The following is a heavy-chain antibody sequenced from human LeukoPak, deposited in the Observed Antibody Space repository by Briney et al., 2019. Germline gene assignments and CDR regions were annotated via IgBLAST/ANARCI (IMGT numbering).Heavy chain of an antibody. D-gene: IGHD2-15*01. CDR1: GFTFSNDW. Sequence: GGSLRLSCAVSGFTFSNDWMHWVRQAPGKGLLWVSRISGDGTTTNYADSVKGRFTISRDNAKNTLYLQLDSLRAEDTAVYYCAGTWSFDYWGQGTLVTVSS. V-gene: IGHV3-74*01. CDR3: AGTWSFDY. CDR2: ISGDGTTT. J-gene: IGHJ4*02.